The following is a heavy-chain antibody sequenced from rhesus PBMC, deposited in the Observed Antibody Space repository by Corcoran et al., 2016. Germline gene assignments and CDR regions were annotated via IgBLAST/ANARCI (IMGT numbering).Heavy chain of an antibody. CDR3: ARSPPLYSSGWSLYFDY. CDR2: IYGGSGST. V-gene: IGHV4-143*01. J-gene: IGHJ4*01. Sequence: QVQLQESGPGLVKPSETLSLTCAVSGGSISGYYLWSWIRQPPGKGLEWIGYIYGGSGSTYYNPSLESRVTISTDPSKNQFSLKLSSVTAADTAVYYCARSPPLYSSGWSLYFDYWGQGVLVTVSS. CDR1: GGSISGYY. D-gene: IGHD6S26*01.